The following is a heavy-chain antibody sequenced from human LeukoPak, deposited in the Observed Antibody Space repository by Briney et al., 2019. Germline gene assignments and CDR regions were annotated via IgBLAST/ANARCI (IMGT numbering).Heavy chain of an antibody. CDR1: GFTFSNAW. Sequence: GGSLRLSCAASGFTFSNAWMSWVRQAPGKGLEWVGRIKSKTDGGTTDYAAPVKGRFTISRDDSKNTPYLQMNSLKTEDTAVYYCTTLGLRLGELSFPFDYWGQGTLVTVSS. J-gene: IGHJ4*02. V-gene: IGHV3-15*01. CDR3: TTLGLRLGELSFPFDY. CDR2: IKSKTDGGTT. D-gene: IGHD3-16*02.